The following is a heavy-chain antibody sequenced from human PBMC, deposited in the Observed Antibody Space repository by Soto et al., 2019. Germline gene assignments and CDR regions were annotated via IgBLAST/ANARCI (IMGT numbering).Heavy chain of an antibody. D-gene: IGHD2-8*01. J-gene: IGHJ4*02. CDR3: ARVKKTVYAIPNPYFDY. CDR1: GFTVSSNY. V-gene: IGHV3-66*01. Sequence: GGSLRLSCAASGFTVSSNYMSWVRQAPGKGLEWVSVIYSGGSTYYADSVKGRFTISRDNSKNTLYLQMNSLRAEDTAVYYCARVKKTVYAIPNPYFDYWGQGTLVTVSS. CDR2: IYSGGST.